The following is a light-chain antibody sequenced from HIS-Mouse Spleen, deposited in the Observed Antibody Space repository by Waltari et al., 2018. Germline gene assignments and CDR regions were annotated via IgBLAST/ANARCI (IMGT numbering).Light chain of an antibody. Sequence: VMTQFPATLSVSPGERATLPCMASQSVSSNFAWYQQTPGQAARLLIYGASTRATGIPARFSGSGSGTEFTLTISSMQSEDFAVYYCQQYNNWLFTFGPGTKVDIK. CDR2: GAS. J-gene: IGKJ3*01. CDR1: QSVSSN. CDR3: QQYNNWLFT. V-gene: IGKV3-15*01.